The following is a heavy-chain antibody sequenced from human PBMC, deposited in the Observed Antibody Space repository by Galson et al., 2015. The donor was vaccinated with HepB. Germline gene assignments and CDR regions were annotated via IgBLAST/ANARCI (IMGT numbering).Heavy chain of an antibody. J-gene: IGHJ6*02. CDR3: ARVRSSYYGSWSYPGSYYYYGMDV. Sequence: SLRLSCAASEFTFSSYWMSWVRQAPGKGLEWVANIKQDGSEKYYADSVKGRFTISRDNPKNSLYLQMNSLRAEDTAVNYCARVRSSYYGSWSYPGSYYYYGMDVWGQGTSVTVSS. CDR1: EFTFSSYW. D-gene: IGHD3-10*01. CDR2: IKQDGSEK. V-gene: IGHV3-7*03.